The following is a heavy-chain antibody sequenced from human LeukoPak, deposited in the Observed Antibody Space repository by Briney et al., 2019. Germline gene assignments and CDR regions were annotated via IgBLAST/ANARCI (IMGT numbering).Heavy chain of an antibody. CDR3: ARDGYSGFFQH. J-gene: IGHJ1*01. Sequence: ASVKVSCKASGYTFTSYGISWVRQAPGQGPEWMGWISAYNGNTDYPQKLQGRVTMTTDTSTSTAYMELRSLRSDDTAVYYCARDGYSGFFQHWGQGTLVTVSS. CDR2: ISAYNGNT. V-gene: IGHV1-18*01. CDR1: GYTFTSYG. D-gene: IGHD1-26*01.